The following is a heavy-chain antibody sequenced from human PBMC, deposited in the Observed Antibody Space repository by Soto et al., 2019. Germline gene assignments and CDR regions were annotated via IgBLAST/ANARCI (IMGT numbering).Heavy chain of an antibody. CDR1: GFTVSSNY. CDR2: IYTDDST. V-gene: IGHV3-53*04. J-gene: IGHJ4*02. Sequence: GGSLRLSCAASGFTVSSNYMSWVRQAPGKGLEWLSVIYTDDSTYYADSVKGRFTISRHNSKNTLYLQMNSLRAEDTAVYYCGRDRAPVLVPAGILDYWGQGTLVTVSS. D-gene: IGHD2-2*01. CDR3: GRDRAPVLVPAGILDY.